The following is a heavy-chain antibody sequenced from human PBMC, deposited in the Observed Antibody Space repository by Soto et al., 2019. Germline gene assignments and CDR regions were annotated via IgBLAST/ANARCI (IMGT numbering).Heavy chain of an antibody. J-gene: IGHJ6*03. CDR2: IKQDGSEK. CDR1: GFTFSSYW. Sequence: GGSLRLSCAASGFTFSSYWMSWVRQAPGKGLEWVANIKQDGSEKYYVDSVKGRFTISRDNAKNSLYLQMNSLRAEDTAVYYCAREGTYYDFWSGYYSAYYYYYYMDVWGKGTTVTVSS. D-gene: IGHD3-3*01. V-gene: IGHV3-7*01. CDR3: AREGTYYDFWSGYYSAYYYYYYMDV.